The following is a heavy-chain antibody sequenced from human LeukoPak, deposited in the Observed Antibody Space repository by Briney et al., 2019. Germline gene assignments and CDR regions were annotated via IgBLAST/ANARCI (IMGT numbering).Heavy chain of an antibody. V-gene: IGHV3-48*03. J-gene: IGHJ5*01. CDR3: ARPVRGVIGYWFDS. Sequence: GGSLRLSCAASGFTFSSYEMNWVRQAPGKGLEWVSYISSSGSTKYYADSVKGRFTISRDNAKNSLYLQMNSLRAEDTAIYYCARPVRGVIGYWFDSWGQGTLVTVSS. D-gene: IGHD3-10*01. CDR1: GFTFSSYE. CDR2: ISSSGSTK.